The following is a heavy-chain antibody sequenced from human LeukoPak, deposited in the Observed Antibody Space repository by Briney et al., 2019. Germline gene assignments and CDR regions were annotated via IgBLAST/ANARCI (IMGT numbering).Heavy chain of an antibody. Sequence: KPSETLSLTCTVSGGSITNYYWSCIRQPPGKGLEWIGSIHYSGSTNYNPSLKSRVTISVDTSRNQFSLKLTSMTAADTAVYYCAGGFGAVNRGPSFDYWGQGTLVTVSS. V-gene: IGHV4-59*13. CDR2: IHYSGST. D-gene: IGHD3-16*01. CDR3: AGGFGAVNRGPSFDY. CDR1: GGSITNYY. J-gene: IGHJ4*02.